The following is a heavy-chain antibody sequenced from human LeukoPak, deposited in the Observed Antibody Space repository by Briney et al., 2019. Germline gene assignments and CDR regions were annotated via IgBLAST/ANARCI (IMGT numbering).Heavy chain of an antibody. D-gene: IGHD2-2*01. J-gene: IGHJ5*02. Sequence: PSETLPLTCTVSGGSISSYYWSWIRQPAGKGLEWIGRIYTSGSTNYNPSLKSRVTMSVDTSKNQFSLKLSSVTAADTAVYYCARGGVVPAGHWFDPWGQGTLVTVSS. V-gene: IGHV4-4*07. CDR1: GGSISSYY. CDR3: ARGGVVPAGHWFDP. CDR2: IYTSGST.